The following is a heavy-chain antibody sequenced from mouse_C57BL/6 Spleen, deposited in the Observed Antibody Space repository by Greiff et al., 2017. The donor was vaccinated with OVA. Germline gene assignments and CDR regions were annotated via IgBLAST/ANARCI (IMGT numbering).Heavy chain of an antibody. V-gene: IGHV1-26*01. CDR3: ATARYGSSYEYFDV. CDR2: INPNNGGT. CDR1: GYTFTDYY. J-gene: IGHJ1*03. D-gene: IGHD1-1*01. Sequence: VQLQQSGPELVKPGASVKISCKASGYTFTDYYMNWVKQSHGKSLEWIGDINPNNGGTSYNQKFKGKATLTVDKSSSTAYMELRSLTSEDSAVYYCATARYGSSYEYFDVWGTGTTVTVSS.